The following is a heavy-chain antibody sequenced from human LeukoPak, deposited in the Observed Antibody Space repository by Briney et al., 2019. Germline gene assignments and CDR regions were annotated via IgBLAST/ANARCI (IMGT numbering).Heavy chain of an antibody. CDR1: GFTFSSFA. CDR2: IYHSGST. CDR3: ARDLSASGNFRSYWYFDL. Sequence: LRLSCAASGFTFSSFAMNWVRQAPRKGLEWIGYIYHSGSTYYNPSLKSRVTISVDRSKNQFSLKLSSVTAADTAVYYCARDLSASGNFRSYWYFDLWGRGTLVTVSS. V-gene: IGHV4-30-2*01. J-gene: IGHJ2*01. D-gene: IGHD3-10*01.